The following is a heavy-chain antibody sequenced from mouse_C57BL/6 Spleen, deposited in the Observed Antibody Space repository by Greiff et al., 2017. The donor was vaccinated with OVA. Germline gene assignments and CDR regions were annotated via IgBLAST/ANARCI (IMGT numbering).Heavy chain of an antibody. CDR3: ARRWGYDYDGGYFDY. Sequence: QVQLQQSGAELVKPGASVKLSCKASGYTFTSYWMHWVKQRPGQGLEWIGMIHPNSGSTNYNEKFKSKATLTVDKSSSTAYMQLSSLTSEDSAVYYCARRWGYDYDGGYFDYWGQGTTLTVSS. CDR1: GYTFTSYW. J-gene: IGHJ2*01. D-gene: IGHD2-4*01. V-gene: IGHV1-64*01. CDR2: IHPNSGST.